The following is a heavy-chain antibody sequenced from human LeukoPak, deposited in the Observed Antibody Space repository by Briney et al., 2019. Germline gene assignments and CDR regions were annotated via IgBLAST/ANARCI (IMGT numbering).Heavy chain of an antibody. CDR1: GFTFSSYG. Sequence: PGGSLRLSCAASGFTFSSYGMHWVRQAPGKGLEWVAFIRYDGSNKYYADSVKGRFTISRDNSKDTLYLQMNSLRAEDTAVYYCENQKIGSGRGPFDYWGQGTLVTVSS. V-gene: IGHV3-30*02. J-gene: IGHJ4*02. CDR2: IRYDGSNK. D-gene: IGHD6-19*01. CDR3: ENQKIGSGRGPFDY.